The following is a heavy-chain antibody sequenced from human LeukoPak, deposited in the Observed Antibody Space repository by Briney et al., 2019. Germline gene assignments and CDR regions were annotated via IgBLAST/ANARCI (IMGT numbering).Heavy chain of an antibody. CDR3: VCRIGGAPQ. J-gene: IGHJ4*02. V-gene: IGHV3-53*01. CDR2: IYSGGST. CDR1: GFTVSNNY. D-gene: IGHD1-26*01. Sequence: GGSLRLSCAASGFTVSNNYMSWVRQAPGKGLEWVSVIYSGGSTYYADSVKGRFTISRDNSKNTLYLQMNSLKADDTAVYYCVCRIGGAPQWGQGTLVTISS.